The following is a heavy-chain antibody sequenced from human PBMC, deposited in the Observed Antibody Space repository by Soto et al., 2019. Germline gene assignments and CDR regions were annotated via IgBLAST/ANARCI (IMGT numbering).Heavy chain of an antibody. CDR2: ISGSGGST. D-gene: IGHD3-16*01. J-gene: IGHJ4*02. Sequence: EVQRLESGGGLVQPGGSLRLSCAASGFTFSSYATSWVRQAPGKGLEWVSAISGSGGSTYYADSVKGRFTISRDNSKNTLYLQMNSLRAEDTAVYYCAKMGVGLAGSDYWGQGTLVTVSS. V-gene: IGHV3-23*01. CDR3: AKMGVGLAGSDY. CDR1: GFTFSSYA.